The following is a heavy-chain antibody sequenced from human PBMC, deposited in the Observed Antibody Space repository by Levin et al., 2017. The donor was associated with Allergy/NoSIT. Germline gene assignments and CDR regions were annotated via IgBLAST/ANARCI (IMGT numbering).Heavy chain of an antibody. Sequence: SSQTLSLTCAVYGGSFSGYYWSWIRQPPGKGLEWIGEINHSGSTNYNPSLKSRVTISVDTSKNQFSLKLSSVTAADTAVYYCARDSFTIFGVVITGPSGMDVWGQGTTVTVSS. CDR2: INHSGST. V-gene: IGHV4-34*01. J-gene: IGHJ6*02. CDR3: ARDSFTIFGVVITGPSGMDV. D-gene: IGHD3-3*01. CDR1: GGSFSGYY.